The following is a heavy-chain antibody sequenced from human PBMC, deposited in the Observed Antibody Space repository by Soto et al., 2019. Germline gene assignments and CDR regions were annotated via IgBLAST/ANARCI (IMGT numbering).Heavy chain of an antibody. CDR1: GFAFSNYG. V-gene: IGHV3-33*01. CDR3: WGDLVEEPGGKGTFSQFCF. Sequence: QVHLVESGGGVVQPGRSLTLSCTASGFAFSNYGIHWVRQAPGRGLEWVAVIWSDGTKKFYAGSVRGRFTISRDNSKKTNLSEKDRPRGGGTGFYYRWGDLVEEPGGKGTFSQFCFRGQGTLVTVSS. J-gene: IGHJ1*01. CDR2: IWSDGTKK. D-gene: IGHD2-15*01.